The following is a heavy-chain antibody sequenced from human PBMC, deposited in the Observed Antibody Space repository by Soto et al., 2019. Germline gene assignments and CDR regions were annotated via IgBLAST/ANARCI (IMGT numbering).Heavy chain of an antibody. V-gene: IGHV3-33*01. CDR1: GFIFSTYG. Sequence: QVQLVESGGGVVQSGRSLRLSCEASGFIFSTYGMHWVCQAPGKGLEWVALIWYDGTNEHYADSVKGRFTISKDNSKNTLHLEMSGLRVEDTAVYYCARETNGGSFHIWGQGTMVTVSS. J-gene: IGHJ3*02. CDR3: ARETNGGSFHI. CDR2: IWYDGTNE. D-gene: IGHD2-8*01.